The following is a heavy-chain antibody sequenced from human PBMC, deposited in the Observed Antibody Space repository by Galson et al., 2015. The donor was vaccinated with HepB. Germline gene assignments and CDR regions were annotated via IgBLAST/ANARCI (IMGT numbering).Heavy chain of an antibody. V-gene: IGHV4-4*02. J-gene: IGHJ6*02. CDR3: ARVVLPSSRVFCTGMDV. CDR2: IYQSGSA. CDR1: GGSISSNNW. Sequence: SETLSLTCAVSGGSISSNNWWSWVRQPPGKGLEWIGEIYQSGSAKYDPSLKSRVTISIDKSKKQFSLKLSSVTAADTAVYYCARVVLPSSRVFCTGMDVWGQGTTVTVSS. D-gene: IGHD1-14*01.